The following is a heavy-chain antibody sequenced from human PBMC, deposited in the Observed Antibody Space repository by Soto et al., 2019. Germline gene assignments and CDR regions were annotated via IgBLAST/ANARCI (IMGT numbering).Heavy chain of an antibody. J-gene: IGHJ6*02. V-gene: IGHV4-59*01. CDR1: GDSISHYY. CDR2: IYYSGST. Sequence: QVQLQESGPGLVKPSETLSLTCAISGDSISHYYWTWIRQSPGRGLEWIGYIYYSGSTTYSPSLKSRVTISVDTSENQLSLKLRSVTAADTAVYYCARHKGASPYYCIDVWGQGTSVTVSS. CDR3: ARHKGASPYYCIDV. D-gene: IGHD2-21*01.